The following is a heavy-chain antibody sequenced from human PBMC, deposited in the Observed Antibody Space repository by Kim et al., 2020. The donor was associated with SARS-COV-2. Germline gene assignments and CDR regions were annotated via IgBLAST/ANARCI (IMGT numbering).Heavy chain of an antibody. D-gene: IGHD3-9*01. Sequence: GGSLRLSCAASGFTFSSYAMSWVRQAPGKGLEWVSAISGSGGSTYYADSVKGRFTISRDNSKNTLYLQMNSLRAEDTAVYYCAGGVLRYFDWLYSFDYWGQGTLVTVSS. CDR3: AGGVLRYFDWLYSFDY. CDR2: ISGSGGST. J-gene: IGHJ4*02. V-gene: IGHV3-23*01. CDR1: GFTFSSYA.